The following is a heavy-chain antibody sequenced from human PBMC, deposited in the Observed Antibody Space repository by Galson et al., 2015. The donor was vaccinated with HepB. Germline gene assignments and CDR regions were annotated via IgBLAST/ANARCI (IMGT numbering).Heavy chain of an antibody. CDR3: ARARSEAWLLSL. Sequence: SVKVSCKASAYSLPSYGISWVRQAPGQGLEWMGWISGHNGKTHYAQKFQGRVTMTTDTSTRTAYMELRSLRSDDTAVYFCARARSEAWLLSLWGRGTLVTVSS. CDR1: AYSLPSYG. J-gene: IGHJ4*02. CDR2: ISGHNGKT. D-gene: IGHD5-12*01. V-gene: IGHV1-18*01.